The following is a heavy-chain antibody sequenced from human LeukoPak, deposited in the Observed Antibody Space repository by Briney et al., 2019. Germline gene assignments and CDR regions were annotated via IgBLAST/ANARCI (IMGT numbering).Heavy chain of an antibody. CDR1: GASISSGDYL. J-gene: IGHJ4*02. D-gene: IGHD1-26*01. CDR3: ARVGPDGATLFDY. V-gene: IGHV4-61*02. CDR2: FHTSGST. Sequence: PSETLSLTCSVSGASISSGDYLWSWIRQPAGKGLEWIGRFHTSGSTNYNPSVGSRVTISVDTSKNQFSLELRSVTAADTAVYYCARVGPDGATLFDYWGQGTLVTVSS.